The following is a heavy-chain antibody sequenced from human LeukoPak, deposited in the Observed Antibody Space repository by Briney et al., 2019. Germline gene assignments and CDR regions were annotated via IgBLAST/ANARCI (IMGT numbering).Heavy chain of an antibody. V-gene: IGHV3-7*01. J-gene: IGHJ4*02. CDR1: GFTFSNYW. CDR3: ARDLAFSRLDY. D-gene: IGHD2/OR15-2a*01. Sequence: PGGSLRLSCAASGFTFSNYWMGWVRQAPGKRLEWVANMNIDGSEKYYADSVKGRFSISRDNARNSVYLQMASLRVEDTAFYYCARDLAFSRLDYWGQGVLVTVSS. CDR2: MNIDGSEK.